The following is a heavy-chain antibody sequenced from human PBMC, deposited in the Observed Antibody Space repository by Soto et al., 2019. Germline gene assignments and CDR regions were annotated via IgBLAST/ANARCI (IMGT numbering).Heavy chain of an antibody. V-gene: IGHV3-66*01. CDR3: ARDRIAVAGNPEYFQH. D-gene: IGHD6-19*01. CDR1: AFTVSSND. Sequence: PGGSLRLSCTGSAFTVSSNDMSWGRQAPGKGLEWVSVIYSGGSTYYADSVKGRFTISRDNSKNTLYLQMNSLSAEDTAVYYCARDRIAVAGNPEYFQHWGQGT. CDR2: IYSGGST. J-gene: IGHJ1*01.